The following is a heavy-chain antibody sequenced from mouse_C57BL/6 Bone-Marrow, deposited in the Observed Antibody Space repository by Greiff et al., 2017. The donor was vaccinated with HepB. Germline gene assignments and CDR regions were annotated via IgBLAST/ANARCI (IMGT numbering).Heavy chain of an antibody. V-gene: IGHV1-55*01. J-gene: IGHJ3*01. Sequence: QVQLKQPGAELVKPGASVKMSCKASGYTFTSYWITWVKQRPGQGLEWIGDIYPGSGSTNYNEKFKSKATLTVDTSSSTAYMQLSSLTSEDSAVYYCARFTYYSNPVAYWGQGTLVTVSA. CDR3: ARFTYYSNPVAY. D-gene: IGHD2-5*01. CDR2: IYPGSGST. CDR1: GYTFTSYW.